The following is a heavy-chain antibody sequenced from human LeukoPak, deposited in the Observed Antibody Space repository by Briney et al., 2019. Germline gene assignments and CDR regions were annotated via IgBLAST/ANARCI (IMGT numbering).Heavy chain of an antibody. Sequence: GGSLRLSCAASGFTVSSNYMNWVRQAPGKGLEWVAVIWSDGSNQYYADSVKGRFTISRDNSKNTLYLQMNSLRAEDTAVYYCAKDRGNWNSGVSDFDYWGQGTLVTVSS. V-gene: IGHV3-33*06. CDR1: GFTVSSNY. D-gene: IGHD1-7*01. CDR3: AKDRGNWNSGVSDFDY. CDR2: IWSDGSNQ. J-gene: IGHJ4*02.